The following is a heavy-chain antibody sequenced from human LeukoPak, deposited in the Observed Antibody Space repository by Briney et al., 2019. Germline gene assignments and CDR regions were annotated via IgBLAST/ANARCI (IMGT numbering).Heavy chain of an antibody. CDR2: IYSNGSA. V-gene: IGHV4-31*03. J-gene: IGHJ6*02. CDR3: ARGVISHMGV. CDR1: GGSINSGVTYY. Sequence: SQTLSLTCTVSGGSINSGVTYYWSWIRQHPGKGLEWIGYIYSNGSAYYNPSLRSRVSISVDTSRNQFSLRLSSVTAADTAVYYCARGVISHMGVWGQGTTVTVSS. D-gene: IGHD3-3*01.